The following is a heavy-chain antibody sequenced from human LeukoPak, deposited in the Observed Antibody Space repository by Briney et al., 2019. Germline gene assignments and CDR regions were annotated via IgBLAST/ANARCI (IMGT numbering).Heavy chain of an antibody. CDR3: ARDLDSSWTGYFQP. Sequence: GASVKVSCKASGYTFTGYYIHWVRQAPGQGLEWVGWVNPNDGGTNYAQKFQGRVTMTWDTSITTAYMELSSLTSDDTAVYYCARDLDSSWTGYFQPWGQGTLVTVSS. V-gene: IGHV1-2*02. J-gene: IGHJ1*01. D-gene: IGHD6-13*01. CDR1: GYTFTGYY. CDR2: VNPNDGGT.